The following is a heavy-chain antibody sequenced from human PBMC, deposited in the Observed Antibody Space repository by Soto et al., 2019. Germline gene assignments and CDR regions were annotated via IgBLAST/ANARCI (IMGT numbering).Heavy chain of an antibody. CDR3: AYSSCWEAAFI. Sequence: QVQLQQWRAGLLKPSETLSLTCAVYGESFSGYYWSWIRQPPGKGLEWIGEINHSGRTNYNPSLKSRVTISVDTSKIQVSLKLSSVTAAVTAVYYCAYSSCWEAAFIWGQGTLVTVAS. CDR2: INHSGRT. V-gene: IGHV4-34*01. CDR1: GESFSGYY. J-gene: IGHJ4*02. D-gene: IGHD6-19*01.